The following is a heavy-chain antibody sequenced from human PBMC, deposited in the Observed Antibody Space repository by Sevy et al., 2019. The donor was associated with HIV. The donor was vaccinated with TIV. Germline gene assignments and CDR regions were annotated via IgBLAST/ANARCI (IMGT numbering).Heavy chain of an antibody. CDR1: GYTFTGYY. J-gene: IGHJ5*02. V-gene: IGHV1-2*02. CDR3: ARDAQLWSYNWLDR. D-gene: IGHD5-18*01. CDR2: INPNSGGT. Sequence: ASVKVSCKASGYTFTGYYIYWVRQAPGQGLEWMGWINPNSGGTNYAQKFQGRVTMTTDTSINTAYMELSRLRSDDTAVYYCARDAQLWSYNWLDRWGQGTLVTVSS.